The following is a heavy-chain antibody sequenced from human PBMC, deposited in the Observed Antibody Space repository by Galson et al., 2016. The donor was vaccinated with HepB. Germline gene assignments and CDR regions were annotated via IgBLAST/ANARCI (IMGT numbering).Heavy chain of an antibody. Sequence: TLSLTCTVSAASITSGGYYWGWIRQHPGKGLEWIGYVYDRGSTHYTPSLMTRLTISVDTSKTQFSLNLNSVTAADTAVYYCARVSVTMVRGASFDFWGQGILVTVSS. CDR1: AASITSGGYY. CDR3: ARVSVTMVRGASFDF. CDR2: VYDRGST. D-gene: IGHD3-10*01. V-gene: IGHV4-31*03. J-gene: IGHJ4*02.